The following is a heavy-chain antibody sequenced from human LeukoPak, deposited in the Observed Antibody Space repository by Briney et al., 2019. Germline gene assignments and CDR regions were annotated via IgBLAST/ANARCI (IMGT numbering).Heavy chain of an antibody. CDR1: GGSISSYY. Sequence: PSETLSLTCTVSGGSISSYYWSWIRQPPGKGLEWIGYIYYSGSTNYNPSLKSRVTISVDTSKNQFSPKLSSVPAADTAVYYCARAGFPGREVVPAAEGFDYWGQGTLVTVSS. D-gene: IGHD2-2*01. CDR3: ARAGFPGREVVPAAEGFDY. V-gene: IGHV4-59*01. J-gene: IGHJ4*02. CDR2: IYYSGST.